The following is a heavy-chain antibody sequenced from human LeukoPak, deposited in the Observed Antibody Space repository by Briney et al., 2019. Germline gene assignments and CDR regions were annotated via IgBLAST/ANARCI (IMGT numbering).Heavy chain of an antibody. V-gene: IGHV3-7*01. CDR3: ASPAKYSDTWYFDY. CDR1: GFTFSSYW. J-gene: IGHJ4*02. CDR2: IKGDGSEK. D-gene: IGHD6-6*01. Sequence: GESLRLSCAASGFTFSSYWMGWVRQAPGKGLEWVANIKGDGSEKYYVDSVKGRFTISRDNAKNSLYLQMNSLRAEDTAVYYCASPAKYSDTWYFDYWGQGTLVTVSS.